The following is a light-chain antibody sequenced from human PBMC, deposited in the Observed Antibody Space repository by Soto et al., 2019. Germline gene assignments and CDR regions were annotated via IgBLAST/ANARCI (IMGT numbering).Light chain of an antibody. CDR3: CSYGFAGSDYLV. CDR1: SSDVGGNDY. J-gene: IGLJ3*02. CDR2: EVN. V-gene: IGLV2-8*01. Sequence: QSALTQPPSASGSPGQSVTISCTGASSDVGGNDYVSWYQHYPGKVPKLMIFEVNKRPSGVPHRFSGSKSGNTASLTVSGLQAEDEADYYCCSYGFAGSDYLVFGGGTKVTVL.